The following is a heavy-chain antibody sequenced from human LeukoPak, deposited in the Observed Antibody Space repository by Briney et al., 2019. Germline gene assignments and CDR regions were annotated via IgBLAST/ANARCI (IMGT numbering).Heavy chain of an antibody. J-gene: IGHJ1*01. D-gene: IGHD6-19*01. CDR1: GFTFSSHA. CDR3: ARRTGAAPGEFFLH. Sequence: GGSLRLSCAASGFTFSSHAMHWVRQAPGKGLEWVSAIYSSGSTDYADSVRGRFTIARDTSKNMVYLQMNSLTAEDTAIYYCARRTGAAPGEFFLHWGQGTLVTVSS. V-gene: IGHV3-53*01. CDR2: IYSSGST.